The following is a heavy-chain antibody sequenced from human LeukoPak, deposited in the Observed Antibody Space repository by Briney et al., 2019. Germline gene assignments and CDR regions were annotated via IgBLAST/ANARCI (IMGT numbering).Heavy chain of an antibody. CDR2: IGYDGSNK. Sequence: HPGGSLRLSCAASGFTFSSYAMSWVGQAPGKGLEWVAFIGYDGSNKYYADSVKGRFTISRNNSKNTLYLQMNSLRAEDTAVYYCAKLRLKIGAARDTMTDYWGQGTLVTVSS. J-gene: IGHJ4*02. V-gene: IGHV3-30*02. D-gene: IGHD6-6*01. CDR1: GFTFSSYA. CDR3: AKLRLKIGAARDTMTDY.